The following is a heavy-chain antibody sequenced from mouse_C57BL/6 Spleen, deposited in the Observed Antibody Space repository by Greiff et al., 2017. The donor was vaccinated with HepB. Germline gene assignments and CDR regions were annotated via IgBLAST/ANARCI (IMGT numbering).Heavy chain of an antibody. CDR3: ATYYCGSSPFAY. V-gene: IGHV1-82*01. J-gene: IGHJ3*01. CDR1: GYAFSSSW. CDR2: IYPGDGDT. Sequence: VQLQQSGPELVKPGASVKISCKASGYAFSSSWMNWVKQRPGKGLEWIGRIYPGDGDTNYNGKFKGKATLTADKSSSTAYMQLSSLTSEDSAVYFCATYYCGSSPFAYWGQGTLVTVSA. D-gene: IGHD1-1*01.